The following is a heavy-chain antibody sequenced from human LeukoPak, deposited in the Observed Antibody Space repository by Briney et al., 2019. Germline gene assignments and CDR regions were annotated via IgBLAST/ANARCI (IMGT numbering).Heavy chain of an antibody. CDR1: GFTFDDYG. CDR3: ARDPSEKECGGDCYTYYFDY. D-gene: IGHD2-21*02. Sequence: GGSLRLSCAASGFTFDDYGMSWVRQAPGKGLEWVSGINWNGGSTGYADSVKGRFTISRDNAKNSPYLQMNSLRAEDTALYYCARDPSEKECGGDCYTYYFDYWGQGTLVTVSS. J-gene: IGHJ4*02. V-gene: IGHV3-20*04. CDR2: INWNGGST.